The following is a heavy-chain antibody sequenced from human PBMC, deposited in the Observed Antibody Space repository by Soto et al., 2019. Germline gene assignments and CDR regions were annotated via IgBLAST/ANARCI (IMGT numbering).Heavy chain of an antibody. J-gene: IGHJ6*03. V-gene: IGHV3-7*01. CDR2: IKQDGSEK. D-gene: IGHD4-4*01. Sequence: EVKLVESGGGLVQPGGSLRLSCAASGFTFSSYWMSWVRQAPGKGLECVANIKQDGSEKYYVDSVKGRFTISRDNAKNSLYLQMNSLRAEDTAVYYCARLGVTVTIYYYYYMDVWGKGTTVTVSS. CDR1: GFTFSSYW. CDR3: ARLGVTVTIYYYYYMDV.